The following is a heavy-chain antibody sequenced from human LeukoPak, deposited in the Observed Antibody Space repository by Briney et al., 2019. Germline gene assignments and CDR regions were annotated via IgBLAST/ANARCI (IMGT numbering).Heavy chain of an antibody. V-gene: IGHV4-61*08. CDR2: IYYSGST. CDR1: GGSISSGGYS. J-gene: IGHJ6*02. CDR3: ARVAAAGNYFGMDV. Sequence: SETLSLTCVVTGGSISSGGYSWTWIRQPPGKGLEWIGYIYYSGSTYYNPFLKSRVTISVDASKNQVSLRLSSVTAADTAVYYCARVAAAGNYFGMDVWGQGTTVTVSS. D-gene: IGHD6-13*01.